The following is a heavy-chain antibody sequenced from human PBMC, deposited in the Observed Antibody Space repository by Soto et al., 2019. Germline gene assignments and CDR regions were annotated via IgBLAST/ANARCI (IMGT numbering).Heavy chain of an antibody. CDR1: GGTFSSYA. D-gene: IGHD1-7*01. CDR3: ARDSLAITGTTWSTFDP. J-gene: IGHJ5*02. CDR2: IIPIFGTA. V-gene: IGHV1-69*06. Sequence: SVKVFCKASGGTFSSYAISWVRQAPGQGLEWMGGIIPIFGTANYAQKFQGRVTITADKSTSTAYMELSSLRSGDTAVYYCARDSLAITGTTWSTFDPWGQGTLVTVSS.